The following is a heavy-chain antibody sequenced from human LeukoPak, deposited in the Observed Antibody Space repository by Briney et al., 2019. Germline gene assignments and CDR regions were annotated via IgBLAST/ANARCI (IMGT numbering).Heavy chain of an antibody. CDR1: GYSFTSYW. V-gene: IGHV5-51*01. CDR2: IYPGDSDT. D-gene: IGHD2-2*01. CDR3: ARRYCSSTSRYAFDI. Sequence: GESLKISCKGSGYSFTSYWIGWVRQMPGKGLEWMGIIYPGDSDTRYSPSFQGQVTISADKSISTAYLQWSSLKASDTAMYYCARRYCSSTSRYAFDIWGQGTMVTVSS. J-gene: IGHJ3*02.